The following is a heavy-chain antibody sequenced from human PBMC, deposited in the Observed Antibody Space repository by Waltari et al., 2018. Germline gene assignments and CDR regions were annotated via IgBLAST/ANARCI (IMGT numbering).Heavy chain of an antibody. CDR1: GGTFSSYT. V-gene: IGHV1-69*02. CDR2: IIPILGIA. D-gene: IGHD3-22*01. CDR3: ARSYYYDSSGYYRFDY. Sequence: QVQLVQSGAEVKKPGSSVTVSYKASGGTFSSYTISWVRQAPGQGLEWMGRIIPILGIANYAQKFQGRVTITADKSTSTAYMELSSLRSEDTAVYYCARSYYYDSSGYYRFDYWGQGTLVTVSS. J-gene: IGHJ4*02.